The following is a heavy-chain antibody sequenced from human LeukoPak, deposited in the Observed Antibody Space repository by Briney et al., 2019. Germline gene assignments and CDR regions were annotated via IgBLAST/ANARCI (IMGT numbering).Heavy chain of an antibody. CDR1: GYTFTDYY. CDR2: INPDSGGT. CDR3: ARGRHSDGYNVDY. D-gene: IGHD5-24*01. V-gene: IGHV1-2*02. Sequence: GASVKVSCKASGYTFTDYYIHWVRQAPGQGLELMGWINPDSGGTSYAQTFQGRVTVTRDTSISTAYMQLSRLRSDDTAVYYCARGRHSDGYNVDYWGQGTLVTVSS. J-gene: IGHJ4*02.